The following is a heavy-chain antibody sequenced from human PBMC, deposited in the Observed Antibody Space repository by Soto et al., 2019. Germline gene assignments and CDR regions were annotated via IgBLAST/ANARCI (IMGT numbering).Heavy chain of an antibody. CDR2: ISNDGGIE. CDR3: ARAVPGMDV. J-gene: IGHJ6*02. Sequence: QVQLVQSGGGVVQPGRSLRLSCAASGFTLSDFAMHWVRQAPGKGLEWVALISNDGGIEHYGDSVRGRFTISRDNSKHMLYLQMTSLKVEDPAVYYCARAVPGMDVCGQGTTVTVSS. V-gene: IGHV3-30-3*01. CDR1: GFTLSDFA.